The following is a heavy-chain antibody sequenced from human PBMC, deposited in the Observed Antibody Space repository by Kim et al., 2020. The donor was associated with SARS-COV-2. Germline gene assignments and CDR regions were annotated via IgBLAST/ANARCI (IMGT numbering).Heavy chain of an antibody. J-gene: IGHJ6*03. D-gene: IGHD2-2*01. CDR3: ARASSTSCPCYYMDV. Sequence: GGSLRLSCAASEFTFSTYWMYWVRQAPGKGLVWVSRISSSGNSTNYADSVKGRFTIFRDNAKNTLHLQMNSLRAEDTAVYYCARASSTSCPCYYMDVWGKGTTVTVSS. CDR1: EFTFSTYW. CDR2: ISSSGNST. V-gene: IGHV3-74*01.